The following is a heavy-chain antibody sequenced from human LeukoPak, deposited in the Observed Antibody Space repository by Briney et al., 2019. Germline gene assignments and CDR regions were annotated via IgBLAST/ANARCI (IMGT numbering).Heavy chain of an antibody. J-gene: IGHJ4*01. CDR1: GFDFSSYA. V-gene: IGHV3-30*04. CDR2: IIYDGSNK. D-gene: IGHD6-19*01. Sequence: GGSLRLSCAASGFDFSSYAMHWARQAPGKGLEWMAVIIYDGSNKNYADSVKGRFTISRDNSRNTLYMKMNSLRVEDTAVYYCARGVGETLSGWTLDYWGHGTLVAVSS. CDR3: ARGVGETLSGWTLDY.